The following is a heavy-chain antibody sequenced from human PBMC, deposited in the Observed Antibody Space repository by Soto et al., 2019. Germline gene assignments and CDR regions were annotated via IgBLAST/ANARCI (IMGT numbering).Heavy chain of an antibody. CDR3: ARDRNDYIWGSYPTFDY. V-gene: IGHV3-30-3*01. Sequence: GGSLRLSCAASGFTFSSYAMHWVRQAPGKGLEWVAVISNSGSNKYYADSVKGRFTISRDNAKNTLYLQMNSLRAEDTAVYYCARDRNDYIWGSYPTFDYWGQGTLVTVSS. CDR2: ISNSGSNK. J-gene: IGHJ4*02. CDR1: GFTFSSYA. D-gene: IGHD3-16*02.